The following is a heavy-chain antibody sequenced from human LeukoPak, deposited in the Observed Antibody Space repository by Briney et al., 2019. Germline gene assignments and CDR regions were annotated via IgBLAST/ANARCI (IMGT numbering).Heavy chain of an antibody. CDR1: GYTFTGYY. D-gene: IGHD7-27*01. Sequence: GASVKVSCKASGYTFTGYYMHWVRQAPGQGLEWMGWINPNSGGTNYAQKFQGRVTMTGDTSISTAYMELSRLRSDDTAVYYCARAGDYYSYGMGVWGQGTTVTVSS. CDR2: INPNSGGT. V-gene: IGHV1-2*02. J-gene: IGHJ6*02. CDR3: ARAGDYYSYGMGV.